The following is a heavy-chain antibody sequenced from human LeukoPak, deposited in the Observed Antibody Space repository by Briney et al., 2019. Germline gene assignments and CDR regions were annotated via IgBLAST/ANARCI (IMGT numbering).Heavy chain of an antibody. J-gene: IGHJ6*04. CDR2: IIPIFGTA. CDR3: ARYCSSTGCPLEYYYYGMDV. CDR1: GGTFSSYA. Sequence: SVKVSCKASGGTFSSYAISWVRQAPGQGLEWMGGIIPIFGTANYAQKFQGRVTITADESTSTAYMELSSLRSEDTAVYYCARYCSSTGCPLEYYYYGMDVWGKGTTVTVSS. V-gene: IGHV1-69*13. D-gene: IGHD2-2*01.